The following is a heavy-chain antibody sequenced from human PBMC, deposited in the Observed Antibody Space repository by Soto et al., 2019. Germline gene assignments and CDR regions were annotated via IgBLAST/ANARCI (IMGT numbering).Heavy chain of an antibody. J-gene: IGHJ6*02. CDR3: ARHKPLPLATKKYCYYGMEG. CDR1: AYSLTTYW. Sequence: GESLKISCKGSAYSLTTYWIDWVPQMPGKGLEWMGITYPGDSDTRYSPSFQGQVTISADKSISTAYLQWSSLKASDTAMYYCARHKPLPLATKKYCYYGMEGWDQGTTVTVSS. D-gene: IGHD5-12*01. CDR2: TYPGDSDT. V-gene: IGHV5-51*01.